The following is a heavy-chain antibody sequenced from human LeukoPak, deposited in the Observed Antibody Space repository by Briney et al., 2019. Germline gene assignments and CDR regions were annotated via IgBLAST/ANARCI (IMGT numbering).Heavy chain of an antibody. CDR2: ISGSGGST. J-gene: IGHJ2*01. Sequence: GGSLRLSCAASGFTFSSYAMSWVRQAPGKGLEWVSAISGSGGSTYYADSVKGRFTISRDNSRNTLYLLMNSLRNEDAAVYHCAKILTPGRWFFDVWGRGTLVTVSS. V-gene: IGHV3-23*01. CDR1: GFTFSSYA. CDR3: AKILTPGRWFFDV.